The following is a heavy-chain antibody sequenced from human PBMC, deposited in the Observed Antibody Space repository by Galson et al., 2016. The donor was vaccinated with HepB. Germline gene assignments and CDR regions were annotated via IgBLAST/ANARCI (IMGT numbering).Heavy chain of an antibody. D-gene: IGHD1-14*01. J-gene: IGHJ4*02. CDR1: GFTFSNYA. CDR2: ISSSGDST. Sequence: SLRHSCAASGFTFSNYAMSWVRQAPGKGLEWVSGISSSGDSTYYADSVKSRVAISRDNSKDTLYLEMNSLRDGDTAFYYCAKDTAPGHTYGYFDYWGQGTLVTVSS. CDR3: AKDTAPGHTYGYFDY. V-gene: IGHV3-23*01.